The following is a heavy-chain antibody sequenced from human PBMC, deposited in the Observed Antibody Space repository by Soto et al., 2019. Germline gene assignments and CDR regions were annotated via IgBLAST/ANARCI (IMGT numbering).Heavy chain of an antibody. CDR3: ARTFSIAAAGVAFDI. V-gene: IGHV3-33*01. J-gene: IGHJ3*02. Sequence: QVQLVESGGGVVQLGRSLRLSCAASGFTFSSYGMHWVRQAPGKGLEWVAVIWYDGSNKYYADSVKGRFTISRDNSKNTLYLQMNSLRAEDTAVYYCARTFSIAAAGVAFDIWGQGTMVTVSS. D-gene: IGHD6-13*01. CDR2: IWYDGSNK. CDR1: GFTFSSYG.